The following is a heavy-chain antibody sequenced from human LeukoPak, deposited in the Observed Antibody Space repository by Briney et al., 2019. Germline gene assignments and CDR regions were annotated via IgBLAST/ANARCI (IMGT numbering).Heavy chain of an antibody. CDR2: IYPGDSDT. CDR1: GYSFTSYW. Sequence: RGESLKISCKGSGYSFTSYWIGWVRQMPGKGLEWMGIIYPGDSDTRYSPSFQGQVTISADKSISTAYLQWSSLKASDTAMYYCARPAHTGADSENWFDPWGQGALVTVSS. D-gene: IGHD2-21*01. J-gene: IGHJ5*02. V-gene: IGHV5-51*01. CDR3: ARPAHTGADSENWFDP.